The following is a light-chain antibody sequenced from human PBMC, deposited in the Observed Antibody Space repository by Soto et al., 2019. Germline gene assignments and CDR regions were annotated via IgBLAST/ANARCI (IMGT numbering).Light chain of an antibody. Sequence: QSLLTQLPSASGTPGQRVTISCSGSISNTARKPVYWHQQLPGTAPQLLMYSNHQRPSGVPDRFSGSNSGTSASLAISGLQSEDEAAYYCAARDGSMKEYVFGPGTKVTVL. CDR3: AARDGSMKEYV. CDR2: SNH. J-gene: IGLJ1*01. CDR1: ISNTARKP. V-gene: IGLV1-44*01.